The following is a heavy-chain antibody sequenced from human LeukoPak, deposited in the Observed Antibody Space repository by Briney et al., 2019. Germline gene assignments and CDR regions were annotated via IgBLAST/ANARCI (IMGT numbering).Heavy chain of an antibody. D-gene: IGHD1-26*01. Sequence: GGSLRLSCAASGFTFSNYAMGWVRQAPGKGLEWVSTISGSGGSTYYADSVKGRFTISRVNSKNTLYLQMSSLRAEDTAIYYCAKDQSGSSSDYWGQGTLVTVSS. CDR3: AKDQSGSSSDY. J-gene: IGHJ4*02. CDR2: ISGSGGST. V-gene: IGHV3-23*01. CDR1: GFTFSNYA.